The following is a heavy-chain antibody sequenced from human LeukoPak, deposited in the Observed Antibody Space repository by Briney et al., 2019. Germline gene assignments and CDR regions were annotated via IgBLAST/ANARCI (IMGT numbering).Heavy chain of an antibody. D-gene: IGHD6-19*01. V-gene: IGHV3-11*01. J-gene: IGHJ4*02. CDR2: ISIGGSTI. CDR3: AREGPIAVAGTFDF. CDR1: GFKFSDYY. Sequence: GGSLRLSCAASGFKFSDYYMSWIRQDPGKGLEWLAYISIGGSTIYYADSVRGRFTISRDNAKNSLFLQMNSLRVDDTAVYFCAREGPIAVAGTFDFWGQGTLVTVSS.